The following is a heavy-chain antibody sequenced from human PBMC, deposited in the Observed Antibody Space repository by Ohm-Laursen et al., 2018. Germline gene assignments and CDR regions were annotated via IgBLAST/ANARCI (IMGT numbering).Heavy chain of an antibody. CDR3: AKGLPIAVAANRYFDY. Sequence: RLSCAAAGFTFSSYAMSWVRQAPGKGLEWVSGISGSGGSSYYADSVKGRFTISRDNSKNTLYLQMNSLRAEDTAVYYCAKGLPIAVAANRYFDYWGQGTVVTVSS. V-gene: IGHV3-23*01. CDR1: GFTFSSYA. CDR2: ISGSGGSS. D-gene: IGHD6-19*01. J-gene: IGHJ4*02.